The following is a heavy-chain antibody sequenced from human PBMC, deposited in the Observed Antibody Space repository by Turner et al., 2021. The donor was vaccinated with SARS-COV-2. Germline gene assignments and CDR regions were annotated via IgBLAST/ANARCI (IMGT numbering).Heavy chain of an antibody. D-gene: IGHD3-10*01. CDR3: ANVGSYFFDY. J-gene: IGHJ4*02. CDR2: ISISDGTT. V-gene: IGHV3-23*01. Sequence: EVHLLESGGGLVPPGGSLRLSCAASGFTFSNSGMSWVRQAPVNGLEWVSTISISDGTTYYSAAMKGRFTISRDNSKNTLYLQMNSRRAGDTALDYCANVGSYFFDYWGQGTLVTVSS. CDR1: GFTFSNSG.